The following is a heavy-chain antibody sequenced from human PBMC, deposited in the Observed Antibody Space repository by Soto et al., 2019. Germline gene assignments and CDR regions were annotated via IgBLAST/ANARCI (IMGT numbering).Heavy chain of an antibody. CDR1: GDSIISSNW. CDR2: IYHSGIT. Sequence: QVQLQESGPRLVKPSGTLSLTCGVSGDSIISSNWWSWVRQPLGKGLEWIGEIYHSGITHYNPSLKSRVTMSVDKSKNHFSLKLTSVTAADTAVYFCATGLSSSWYSHNDSWGQGTLVTVSS. J-gene: IGHJ4*02. CDR3: ATGLSSSWYSHNDS. V-gene: IGHV4-4*02. D-gene: IGHD6-13*01.